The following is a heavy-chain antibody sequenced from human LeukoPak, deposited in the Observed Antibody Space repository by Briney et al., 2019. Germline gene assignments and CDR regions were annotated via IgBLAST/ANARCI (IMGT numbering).Heavy chain of an antibody. J-gene: IGHJ3*02. Sequence: SETLSLTCTVSGGSISSSSYYWGWIRQPPGKGLEWIGSIYYSGSTYYNPSLKSRVTISVDTPKNQFSLKPSSVTAADTAVYYCARGLLRYYDFWSGYPDAFDIWGQGTMVTVSS. CDR1: GGSISSSSYY. CDR2: IYYSGST. D-gene: IGHD3-3*01. V-gene: IGHV4-39*07. CDR3: ARGLLRYYDFWSGYPDAFDI.